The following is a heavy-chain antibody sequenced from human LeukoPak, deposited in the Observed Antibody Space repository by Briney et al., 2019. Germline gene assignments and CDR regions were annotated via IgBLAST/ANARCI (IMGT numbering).Heavy chain of an antibody. CDR2: ISNSGNTI. D-gene: IGHD3-10*01. J-gene: IGHJ6*04. CDR1: GFTLSSYS. Sequence: GGSLRLSCSASGFTLSSYSMNWVRQAPGKGLEWVSYISNSGNTIYYADSVKGRFTISRDNSLYLQMNSLRAEDTAVYYCARSRSGTYYNADVWGKGTTVTISS. CDR3: ARSRSGTYYNADV. V-gene: IGHV3-48*01.